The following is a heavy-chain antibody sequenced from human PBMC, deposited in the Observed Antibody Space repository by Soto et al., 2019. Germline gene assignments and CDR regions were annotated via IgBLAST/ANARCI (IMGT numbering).Heavy chain of an antibody. CDR1: GGSISSGGYY. V-gene: IGHV4-30-4*08. Sequence: PSETLPLTCTVSGGSISSGGYYWSWIRQHPGKGLEWIGYIYYSGSTYYNPSLKSRVTISVDTSKNQFSLKLSSVTAADTAVYYCARATYYYDSSGYYFDYWGQGTLVTVSS. D-gene: IGHD3-22*01. CDR2: IYYSGST. J-gene: IGHJ4*02. CDR3: ARATYYYDSSGYYFDY.